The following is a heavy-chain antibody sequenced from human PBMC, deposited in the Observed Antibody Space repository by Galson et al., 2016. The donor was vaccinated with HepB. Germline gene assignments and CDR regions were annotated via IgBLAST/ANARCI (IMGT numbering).Heavy chain of an antibody. Sequence: SLRLSCAASGFTFSSYGMHWVRQAPGKGLEWVAVIWYDGSNKYYADSVKGRFTISRDNSKNTLYMPMNSLIAEDTAVYYCAKGGELRGVYYYYGMDVWGQGTTVTVSS. CDR2: IWYDGSNK. D-gene: IGHD1-26*01. V-gene: IGHV3-33*03. CDR3: AKGGELRGVYYYYGMDV. CDR1: GFTFSSYG. J-gene: IGHJ6*02.